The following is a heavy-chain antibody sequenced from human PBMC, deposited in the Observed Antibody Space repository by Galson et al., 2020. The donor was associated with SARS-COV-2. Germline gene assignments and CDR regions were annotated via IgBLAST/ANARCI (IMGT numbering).Heavy chain of an antibody. CDR1: GDSINSGNYY. CDR2: LTYSGTT. CDR3: ARRVITPPRVGYFDY. D-gene: IGHD1-20*01. V-gene: IGHV4-31*01. Sequence: SETLSLTCDVSGDSINSGNYYWSWIRQRPGKGLEWIGDLTYSGTTHYNPSFQTLVIMSTDTSRNQFSLKVTSVTVADTAIYYCARRVITPPRVGYFDYWGQGTLVTVSS. J-gene: IGHJ4*02.